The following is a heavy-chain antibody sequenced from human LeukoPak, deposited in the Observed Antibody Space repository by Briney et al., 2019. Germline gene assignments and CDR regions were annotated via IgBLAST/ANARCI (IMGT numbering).Heavy chain of an antibody. CDR2: IYYSGST. J-gene: IGHJ5*02. CDR3: AAGRKYPYNWFDP. D-gene: IGHD1-1*01. Sequence: SETLSLTCTVSGGSISSSSYYWGWIRQPPGKGLEWIGSIYYSGSTYYNPSLKSRVTISVDTSKNQFSLKLSSVTAADTAVYYCAAGRKYPYNWFDPWGQGTLVTVSS. V-gene: IGHV4-39*07. CDR1: GGSISSSSYY.